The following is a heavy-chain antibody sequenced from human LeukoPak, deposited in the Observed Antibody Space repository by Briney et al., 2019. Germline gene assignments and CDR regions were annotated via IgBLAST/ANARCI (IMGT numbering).Heavy chain of an antibody. CDR3: ARDFDPYYDFWSGYFNWFDP. CDR2: INPNSGGT. Sequence: GASVKVSCKASGYTFTGYYMHWVRQAPGQGLEWMGWINPNSGGTNYAQKFQGRVTMTRDTPISTAYMELSRLRSDDTAVYYCARDFDPYYDFWSGYFNWFDPWGQGTLVTVSS. CDR1: GYTFTGYY. J-gene: IGHJ5*02. V-gene: IGHV1-2*02. D-gene: IGHD3-3*01.